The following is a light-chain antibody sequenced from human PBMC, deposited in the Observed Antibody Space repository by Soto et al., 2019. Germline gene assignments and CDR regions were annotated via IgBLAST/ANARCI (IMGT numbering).Light chain of an antibody. CDR2: RDN. V-gene: IGLV1-47*01. CDR3: AAWDDNLSGL. Sequence: QSVLTQPPSASGTPGQRVTISCSGSSSNIGSNYVYWYQHLPGTAPKLLIYRDNQRPSGVPDRFSGSKSGTSASLAISGLRSEDEAAYYCAAWDDNLSGLFGGGTKLTVL. CDR1: SSNIGSNY. J-gene: IGLJ3*02.